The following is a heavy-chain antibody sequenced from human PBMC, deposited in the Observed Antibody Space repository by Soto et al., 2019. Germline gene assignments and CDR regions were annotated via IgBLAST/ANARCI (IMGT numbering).Heavy chain of an antibody. CDR1: GFTSSNYW. J-gene: IGHJ4*02. CDR2: IRQDGSDT. V-gene: IGHV3-7*05. CDR3: ARSRAAAQPLDY. Sequence: GGSLRLSCAASGFTSSNYWMSWVRQAPGKGLEWVANIRQDGSDTYYGDSVRGRFIISRHNANNSLFLQMNSLRAEDTAVYYCARSRAAAQPLDYWGLGTLVTVSS. D-gene: IGHD6-13*01.